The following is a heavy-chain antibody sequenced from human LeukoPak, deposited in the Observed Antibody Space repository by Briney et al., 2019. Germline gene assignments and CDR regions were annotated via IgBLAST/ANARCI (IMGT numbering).Heavy chain of an antibody. CDR3: VREAGNDYGDYFDY. CDR1: GFTFSMYG. CDR2: IWYDGSNK. V-gene: IGHV3-33*01. Sequence: PGRSLRLSCAASGFTFSMYGMHWVRQAPGKGLEWVALIWYDGSNKYYADSVKGRFTISRDNSKNTLYLQMNSLRAEDTAVYYCVREAGNDYGDYFDYWGQGTLVTLSS. J-gene: IGHJ4*02. D-gene: IGHD4-17*01.